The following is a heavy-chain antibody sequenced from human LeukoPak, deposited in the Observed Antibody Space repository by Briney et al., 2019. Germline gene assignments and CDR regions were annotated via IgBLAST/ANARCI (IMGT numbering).Heavy chain of an antibody. CDR1: GFIFTRYS. CDR2: ISSSSTNT. CDR3: ARVDTVFGVVTSDAFDI. V-gene: IGHV3-21*01. J-gene: IGHJ3*02. D-gene: IGHD3-3*01. Sequence: GGSLRLSCTASGFIFTRYSMAWVRQAPGKGLEWVSTISSSSTNTYFGDSVRGRFTISRDNAQNSLYLQMNSLRAEDTAVYYCARVDTVFGVVTSDAFDIWGQGTMVTVSS.